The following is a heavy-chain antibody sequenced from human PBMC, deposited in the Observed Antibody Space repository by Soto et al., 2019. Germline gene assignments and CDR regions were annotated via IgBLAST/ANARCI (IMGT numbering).Heavy chain of an antibody. V-gene: IGHV4-31*03. J-gene: IGHJ2*01. CDR1: GGSISSGGYY. D-gene: IGHD5-12*01. CDR3: ERGLGGYSVYDSDWYFDL. Sequence: QVQLQESGPRLMKPSQTLSLTCTVSGGSISSGGYYWSWIRQHPGKGLEWIGYIYYSGSTYYNPSLKSRVTISVDTSKTQFYVKLSSATAADTAVYYCERGLGGYSVYDSDWYFDLWGRGTLVTVSS. CDR2: IYYSGST.